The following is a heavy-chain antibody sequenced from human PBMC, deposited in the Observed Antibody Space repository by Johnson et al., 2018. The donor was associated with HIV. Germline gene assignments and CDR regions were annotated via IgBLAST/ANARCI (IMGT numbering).Heavy chain of an antibody. V-gene: IGHV3-9*01. J-gene: IGHJ3*02. CDR1: GFTFDDYA. D-gene: IGHD3-10*02. Sequence: VQLVESGGGLVQPGRSLRLSCAASGFTFDDYAMHWVRQAPGKGLEWVSGISWNSGSIGYADSVKGRFTISRDNYQNPLYLQMNSLRAEDTAVYYCAKEYVRDSGTYAGAFDIWCQGTMVTVSS. CDR3: AKEYVRDSGTYAGAFDI. CDR2: ISWNSGSI.